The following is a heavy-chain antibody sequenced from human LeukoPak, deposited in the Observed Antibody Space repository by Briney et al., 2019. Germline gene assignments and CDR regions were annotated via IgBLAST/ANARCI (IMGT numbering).Heavy chain of an antibody. J-gene: IGHJ5*02. V-gene: IGHV4-34*01. CDR1: GGSFSGYY. CDR3: ARVQSRLSWFDP. Sequence: SETLSLTCAVYGGSFSGYYWSWIRQPPGKGLEWIGSIYYSGSTYYNPSLKSRVTISVDTSKNQFSLKLSSVTAADTAVYYCARVQSRLSWFDPWGQGTLVTVSS. CDR2: IYYSGST.